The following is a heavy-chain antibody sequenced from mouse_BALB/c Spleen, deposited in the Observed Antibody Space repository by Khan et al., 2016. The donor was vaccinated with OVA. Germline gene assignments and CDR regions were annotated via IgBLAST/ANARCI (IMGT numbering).Heavy chain of an antibody. V-gene: IGHV3-5*02. J-gene: IGHJ1*01. D-gene: IGHD1-1*01. CDR1: GIFITSGNYR. CDR2: IYYSGTV. Sequence: EVQLVESGPGLVKPSQTVSLTCTVTGIFITSGNYRWSWIRQFPGNKLEWIGNIYYSGTVTYNPSPTSRTTITRDTSKNQFFLEMNSLTAEGTATYYCARDYGSLYWYFDVWGAGTTVTVSS. CDR3: ARDYGSLYWYFDV.